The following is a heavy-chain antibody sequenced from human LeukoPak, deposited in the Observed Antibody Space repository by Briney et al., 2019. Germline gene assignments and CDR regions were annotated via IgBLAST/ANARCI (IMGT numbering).Heavy chain of an antibody. J-gene: IGHJ4*02. D-gene: IGHD2-2*01. Sequence: PGGSLRLSCAASGFTFSDYYMSWIRQAPGKGLEWVAVISYDGSNKYYADSVKGRFTISRDNSKNTLYLQMNSLRAEDTAVYCCAREGAHIVVVSAAMRSGFDYWGQGTLVTVSS. CDR3: AREGAHIVVVSAAMRSGFDY. V-gene: IGHV3-30*03. CDR2: ISYDGSNK. CDR1: GFTFSDYY.